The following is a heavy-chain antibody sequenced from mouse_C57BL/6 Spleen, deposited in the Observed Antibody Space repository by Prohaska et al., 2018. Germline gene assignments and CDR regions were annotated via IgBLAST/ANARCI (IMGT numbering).Heavy chain of an antibody. D-gene: IGHD1-1*02. J-gene: IGHJ2*01. CDR2: IYPGDGDT. CDR1: GYAFISSW. Sequence: ISCNASGYAFISSWMNWVKQRPGKGLEWIGQIYPGDGDTNYNGKFKGKATLTADKSSSTAYMQLSSLTSEDSAVYFCARRGGSYYFDYWGQGSTLTVSS. V-gene: IGHV1-80*01. CDR3: ARRGGSYYFDY.